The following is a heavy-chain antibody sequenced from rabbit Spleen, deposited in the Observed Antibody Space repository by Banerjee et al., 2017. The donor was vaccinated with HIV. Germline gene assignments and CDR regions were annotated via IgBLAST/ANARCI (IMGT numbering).Heavy chain of an antibody. CDR2: IKGGSSGST. D-gene: IGHD2-1*01. V-gene: IGHV1S40*01. CDR3: ARDQAGDGDYGPYYLNL. Sequence: QSLEESGGDLVKPGASLTLTCTASGFTLSSYWMYWVRQAPGKGLEWIARIKGGSSGSTDYASWAKGRFTISKTSSTTVTLQMTSLTAADTATYFCARDQAGDGDYGPYYLNLWGPGTLVTVS. J-gene: IGHJ4*01. CDR1: GFTLSSYW.